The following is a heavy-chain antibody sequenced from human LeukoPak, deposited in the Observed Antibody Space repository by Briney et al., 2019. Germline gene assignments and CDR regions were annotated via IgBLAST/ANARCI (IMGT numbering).Heavy chain of an antibody. D-gene: IGHD3-9*01. Sequence: GGSLRLSCAASGFTFSSYAMSWVRQAPGEGLEWVANMKQDGSEEYYVDSVKGRFTISRDNAKNSLFLQMNSLRAEDTAVYYCARDFVLRYFDWLTGDYFDYWGQGTLVTVSS. CDR2: MKQDGSEE. CDR1: GFTFSSYA. V-gene: IGHV3-7*01. J-gene: IGHJ4*02. CDR3: ARDFVLRYFDWLTGDYFDY.